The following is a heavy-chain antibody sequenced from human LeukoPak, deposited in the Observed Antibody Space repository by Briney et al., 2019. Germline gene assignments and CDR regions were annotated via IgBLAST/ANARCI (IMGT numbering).Heavy chain of an antibody. CDR1: GFTFSSQA. Sequence: GGSLRLSCAASGFTFSSQAMSWVGQARGKGGEGVSAISDSGGGTYYADSVKGRFTISRDKSKNTLYLQMNSLRAEDTAIYYCARDSPVLTVWGQGTLVTVSS. D-gene: IGHD3-9*01. V-gene: IGHV3-23*01. CDR3: ARDSPVLTV. CDR2: ISDSGGGT. J-gene: IGHJ4*02.